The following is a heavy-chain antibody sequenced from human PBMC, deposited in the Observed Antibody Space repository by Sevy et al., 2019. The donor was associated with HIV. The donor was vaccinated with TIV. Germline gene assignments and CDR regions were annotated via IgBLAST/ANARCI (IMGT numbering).Heavy chain of an antibody. Sequence: GGSLRLSCAASGFTVSRNYMSWVRQAPGKGLEWVSVIYSGGSTHYADSVRGRFTISRDNSKNTLDLQMNSLRAEDTAVYYGASQAEFGNHYYYAMDVWGQGTTVTVSS. CDR1: GFTVSRNY. D-gene: IGHD3-10*01. V-gene: IGHV3-66*01. CDR2: IYSGGST. CDR3: ASQAEFGNHYYYAMDV. J-gene: IGHJ6*02.